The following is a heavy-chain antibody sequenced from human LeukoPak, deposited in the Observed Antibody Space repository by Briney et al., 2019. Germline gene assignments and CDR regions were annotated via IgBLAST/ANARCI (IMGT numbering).Heavy chain of an antibody. CDR1: GGTFSSYA. Sequence: ASVKVSCKASGGTFSSYAISWVRQAPGQGLEWMGGIIPIFGTANYAQKFQGRVTMTRDTSTSTVYMELSSLRSEDTAVYYCAREIYGADYWYFDLWGRGTLVTVSS. J-gene: IGHJ2*01. V-gene: IGHV1-69*05. CDR3: AREIYGADYWYFDL. D-gene: IGHD4-17*01. CDR2: IIPIFGTA.